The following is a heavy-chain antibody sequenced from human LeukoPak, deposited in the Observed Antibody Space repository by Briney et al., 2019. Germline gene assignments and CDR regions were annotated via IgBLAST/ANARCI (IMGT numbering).Heavy chain of an antibody. D-gene: IGHD3-10*01. CDR1: GYTFTSYG. Sequence: ASVKVSCKASGYTFTSYGISWVRQAPGQGLEWMGWISAYNGNTNYAQKLQGRVTMTTDTSTSTAYMELRSLRSDDTAVYYCARDLGIELLWFGEYSTPFDPWGQGTPVTVSS. V-gene: IGHV1-18*01. J-gene: IGHJ5*02. CDR2: ISAYNGNT. CDR3: ARDLGIELLWFGEYSTPFDP.